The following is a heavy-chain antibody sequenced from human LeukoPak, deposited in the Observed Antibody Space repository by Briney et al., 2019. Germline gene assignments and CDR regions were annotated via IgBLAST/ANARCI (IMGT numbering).Heavy chain of an antibody. CDR1: GFTFSSYS. CDR2: ISSSSSYI. V-gene: IGHV3-21*01. Sequence: PGGSLRLSCAASGFTFSSYSMNWVRQAPGKGLEWVSSISSSSSYIYYADSVKGRFTISRDNAKNSLYLQMNSLRAEDTAVYYCASLWFGELSVDYWGQGTLVTVSS. CDR3: ASLWFGELSVDY. J-gene: IGHJ4*02. D-gene: IGHD3-10*01.